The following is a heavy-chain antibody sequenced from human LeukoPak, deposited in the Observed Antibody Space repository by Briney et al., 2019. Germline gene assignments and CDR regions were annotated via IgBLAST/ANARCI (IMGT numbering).Heavy chain of an antibody. Sequence: GGSLRLSCAASGFTFSSYAMSWVRQAPGKGLEWVSAISGSGGSTYYADSVKGRFTISRDNSKNTLYLQMNSLRAEDTAVYYCAKDTLDQDPVYDSSGLDAFDIWGQGTMVTVSS. CDR3: AKDTLDQDPVYDSSGLDAFDI. CDR1: GFTFSSYA. V-gene: IGHV3-23*01. D-gene: IGHD3-22*01. CDR2: ISGSGGST. J-gene: IGHJ3*02.